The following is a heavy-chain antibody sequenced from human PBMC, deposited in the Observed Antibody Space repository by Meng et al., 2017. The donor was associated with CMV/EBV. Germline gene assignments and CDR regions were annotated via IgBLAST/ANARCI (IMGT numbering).Heavy chain of an antibody. D-gene: IGHD6-6*01. J-gene: IGHJ5*02. CDR3: ARLPIIAARLNSVWFDP. CDR2: ISYDGSNK. CDR1: GFTFSSYA. V-gene: IGHV3-30*04. Sequence: GESLKISCAASGFTFSSYAMHWVRQAPGKGLEWVAVISYDGSNKYYADSVKGRFTISRDNSKNTLYLQMNSLRAEDTAVYYCARLPIIAARLNSVWFDPRGQGTLVTVSS.